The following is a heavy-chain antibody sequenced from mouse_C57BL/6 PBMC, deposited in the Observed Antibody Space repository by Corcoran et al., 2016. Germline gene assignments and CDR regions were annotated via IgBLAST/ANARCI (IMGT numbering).Heavy chain of an antibody. Sequence: EVQLHQSGPELVKPGASVKIPCKASGYTFTDYNMSWVKQSHGKSLEWIGDINPNNGGTIYNQKFKGKATLTVDKSSSTAYMELRSLTSEDTAVYYCARRGPLYGSSYGAMDYWGQGTSVTVS. V-gene: IGHV1-18*01. CDR3: ARRGPLYGSSYGAMDY. D-gene: IGHD1-1*01. J-gene: IGHJ4*01. CDR1: GYTFTDYN. CDR2: INPNNGGT.